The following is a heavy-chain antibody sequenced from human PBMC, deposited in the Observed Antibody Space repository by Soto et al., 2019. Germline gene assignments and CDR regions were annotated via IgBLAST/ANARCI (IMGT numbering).Heavy chain of an antibody. Sequence: SETLSLTCAVYGGSFSGYYWSWIRQPPGKGLEWIGEINHSGSTNYNPSLKSRVTISVDTSKNQFSLKLTSVTAADTAVYYCARGAGYSSSWPFDPWGQGTLVTVSS. CDR3: ARGAGYSSSWPFDP. V-gene: IGHV4-34*01. CDR2: INHSGST. CDR1: GGSFSGYY. J-gene: IGHJ5*02. D-gene: IGHD6-13*01.